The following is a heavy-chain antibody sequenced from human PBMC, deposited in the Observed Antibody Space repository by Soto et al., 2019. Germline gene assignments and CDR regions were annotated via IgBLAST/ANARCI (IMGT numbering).Heavy chain of an antibody. V-gene: IGHV1-69*13. J-gene: IGHJ6*02. CDR2: IIPIFGTA. Sequence: ASVKVSCKASGGTFSIYASIWVRQATGQGLEWMGGIIPIFGTANYAQKFQGRVTITADESTSTAYMELSSLRSEDTAVYYCARDGAYSSSWETPYYGMDVWGQGTTVTVSS. CDR1: GGTFSIYA. D-gene: IGHD6-13*01. CDR3: ARDGAYSSSWETPYYGMDV.